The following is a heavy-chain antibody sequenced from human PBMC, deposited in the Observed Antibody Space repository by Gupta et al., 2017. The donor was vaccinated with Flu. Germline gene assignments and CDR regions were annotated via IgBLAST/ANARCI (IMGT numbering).Heavy chain of an antibody. J-gene: IGHJ4*02. Sequence: VQLVESGGDLVHPGGSLRLSCAVSGFTFSDYYMDWVRQAPGVGLQWLARSRNKANSYTTEYAASVKERFIISRDDSKNSLYLQMNSLQTEDAGVYYCVRGSRGFDYWGQGTLVTGTS. D-gene: IGHD6-13*01. CDR3: VRGSRGFDY. CDR1: GFTFSDYY. V-gene: IGHV3-72*01. CDR2: SRNKANSYTT.